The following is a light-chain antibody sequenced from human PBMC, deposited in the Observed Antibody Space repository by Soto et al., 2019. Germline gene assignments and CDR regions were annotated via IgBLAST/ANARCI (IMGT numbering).Light chain of an antibody. Sequence: QSALTQLRSVSGSPGQSVTISCTGTSSDVAAYNYVSWYQQHPGKAPKLLICDVSRRPSGVPDRFSGSKSGNTASLTISGLQAEDEADYYCCPYAGSYTYVVFGGGTKLTVL. CDR3: CPYAGSYTYVV. CDR2: DVS. V-gene: IGLV2-11*01. CDR1: SSDVAAYNY. J-gene: IGLJ2*01.